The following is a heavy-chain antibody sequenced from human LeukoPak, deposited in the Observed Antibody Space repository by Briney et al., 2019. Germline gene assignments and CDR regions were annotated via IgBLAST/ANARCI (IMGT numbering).Heavy chain of an antibody. V-gene: IGHV3-48*04. Sequence: PGGSLRLSCAASGFTFSSYSMNWVRQAPRKGLEWVSYISSSGDTIYYADSVKGRFTISRDNAKNSLYLQMNSLRAEDTAVYYCAGDPGNSGYDFWGQGTLVTVSS. CDR2: ISSSGDTI. CDR1: GFTFSSYS. D-gene: IGHD5-12*01. J-gene: IGHJ4*02. CDR3: AGDPGNSGYDF.